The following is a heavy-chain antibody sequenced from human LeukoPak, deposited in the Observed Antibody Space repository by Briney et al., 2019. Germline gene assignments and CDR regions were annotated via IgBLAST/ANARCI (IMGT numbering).Heavy chain of an antibody. V-gene: IGHV4-59*11. J-gene: IGHJ6*03. CDR2: IYYSGST. Sequence: SETLSLTCTVSGGSISSHYCSWIRQPPGKGLEWIGYIYYSGSTNYNPSLKSRVTISVDTSKNQFSLKLSSVTAADTAVYYCARIPYDFWSAGYMDVWGKGTTVTVSS. CDR3: ARIPYDFWSAGYMDV. CDR1: GGSISSHY. D-gene: IGHD3-3*01.